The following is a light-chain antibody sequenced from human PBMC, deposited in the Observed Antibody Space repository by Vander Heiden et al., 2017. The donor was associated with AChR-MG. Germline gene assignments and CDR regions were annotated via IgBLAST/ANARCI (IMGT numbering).Light chain of an antibody. Sequence: QYVLTHPPPVAAAPRQTVIIPCSARTPNLGTTYLSWYQQLPGAAPKLVIYDEHKRPSGISDRFSGSKSGTSATLGIIGLQTGDEADYHCEAWDSSLTAVVFGEGTKLTVL. CDR1: TPNLGTTY. V-gene: IGLV1-51*01. J-gene: IGLJ2*01. CDR3: EAWDSSLTAVV. CDR2: DEH.